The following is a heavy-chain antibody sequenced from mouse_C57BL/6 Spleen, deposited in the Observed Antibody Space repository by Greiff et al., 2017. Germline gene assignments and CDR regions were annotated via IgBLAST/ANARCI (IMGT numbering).Heavy chain of an antibody. J-gene: IGHJ4*01. CDR2: INPSNGGT. CDR1: GYTFTSYW. V-gene: IGHV1-53*01. D-gene: IGHD3-2*02. Sequence: QVQLQQPGTELVKPGASVKLSCKASGYTFTSYWMHWVKQRPGQGLEWIGNINPSNGGTNYNEKFKSKATLTVDKSSSTAYMQLSSLTSEDSAVYYCASPSRQLRLEVYAMDYWGQGTSVTVSS. CDR3: ASPSRQLRLEVYAMDY.